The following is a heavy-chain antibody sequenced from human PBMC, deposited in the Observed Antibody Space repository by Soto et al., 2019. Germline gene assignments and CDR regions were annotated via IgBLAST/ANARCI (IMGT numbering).Heavy chain of an antibody. CDR3: ARHPTYEDPPDY. V-gene: IGHV4-59*08. D-gene: IGHD2-21*01. CDR1: GGSISSYY. CDR2: FFYSGST. Sequence: QVQLQESGPGLVKPSETLSLTCTVSGGSISSYYWSWIRQPPGKGLEWIAYFFYSGSTYYNPSLKSRXXLXVXTSKNQFSLKLSSVTAADTAVYYCARHPTYEDPPDYWGQGTLVTVSS. J-gene: IGHJ4*02.